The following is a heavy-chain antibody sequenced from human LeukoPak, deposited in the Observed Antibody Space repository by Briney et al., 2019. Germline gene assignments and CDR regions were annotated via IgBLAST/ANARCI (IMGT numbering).Heavy chain of an antibody. CDR2: INPNSGGT. CDR3: ARGPRRRTYDRDNWFDP. CDR1: GYTFTGYY. D-gene: IGHD3-3*01. J-gene: IGHJ5*02. Sequence: ASVKVSCKAPGYTFTGYYMHWVRQAPGQGLEWMGWINPNSGGTNYAQKFQGRVTMTRDTSISTAYMELSRLRSDDTAVYYCARGPRRRTYDRDNWFDPWGQGTLVTVSS. V-gene: IGHV1-2*02.